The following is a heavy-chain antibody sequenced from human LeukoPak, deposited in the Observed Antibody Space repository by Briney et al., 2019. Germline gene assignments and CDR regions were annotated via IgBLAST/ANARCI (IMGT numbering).Heavy chain of an antibody. CDR2: IYSGDST. J-gene: IGHJ6*02. D-gene: IGHD3-10*01. Sequence: PGGSLRLSCAASGFTVSSNYMSWVRQAPGKGLEWVSVIYSGDSTYYADSVKGRFTISRDNSKNTLYLQMNSLRAEDTAVYYCARVSGSSSAYYYYGMDVWGQGTTVTVSS. CDR3: ARVSGSSSAYYYYGMDV. CDR1: GFTVSSNY. V-gene: IGHV3-66*01.